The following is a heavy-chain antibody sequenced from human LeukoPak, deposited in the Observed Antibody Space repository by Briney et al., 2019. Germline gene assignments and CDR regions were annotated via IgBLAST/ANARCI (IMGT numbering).Heavy chain of an antibody. J-gene: IGHJ4*02. D-gene: IGHD6-6*01. CDR1: GFTFSSYS. Sequence: GGSLRLSCAASGFTFSSYSMNWVRPAPGQGLQWVSSISSSSSYIYYADSVKGRFTISRDNAKNSLYLQMNSLRAEDTAVYYCARDTFIAARQRFDYWGQGTLVTVSS. V-gene: IGHV3-21*01. CDR3: ARDTFIAARQRFDY. CDR2: ISSSSSYI.